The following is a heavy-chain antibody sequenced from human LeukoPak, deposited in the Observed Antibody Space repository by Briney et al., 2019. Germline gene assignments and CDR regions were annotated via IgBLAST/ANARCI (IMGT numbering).Heavy chain of an antibody. V-gene: IGHV4-59*01. Sequence: ASETLSLTCTVPGGSISSYYWSWIRQPPGKGLEWIGYIYYSGSTNYNPSLKSRVTISVDTSKNQFSLKLSSVTAADTAVYYCAREDYGDYSFDYWGQGTLVTVSS. CDR3: AREDYGDYSFDY. CDR2: IYYSGST. CDR1: GGSISSYY. J-gene: IGHJ4*02. D-gene: IGHD4-17*01.